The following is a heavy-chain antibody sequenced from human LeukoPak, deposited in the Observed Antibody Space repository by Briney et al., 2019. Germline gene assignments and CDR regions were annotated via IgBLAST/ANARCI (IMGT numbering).Heavy chain of an antibody. CDR1: GFTFNNYI. J-gene: IGHJ3*02. D-gene: IGHD3-22*01. Sequence: GGSLRLSCAASGFTFNNYIMNWVRQAPGKGLEWVSSISSSSDYIYYADSVKGRFTISRDNSKNTLYLQMNSLRAEDTAVYYCAKEITMIVVSYDAFDIWGQGTMVTVSS. V-gene: IGHV3-21*04. CDR3: AKEITMIVVSYDAFDI. CDR2: ISSSSDYI.